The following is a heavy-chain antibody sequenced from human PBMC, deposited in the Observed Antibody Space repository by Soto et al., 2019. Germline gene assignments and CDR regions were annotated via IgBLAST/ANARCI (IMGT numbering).Heavy chain of an antibody. V-gene: IGHV3-74*01. CDR2: IDSDGGSI. D-gene: IGHD2-2*01. Sequence: GGSLRLSCAASGFTISSRWMHWVRQAPGKGLVWVSRIDSDGGSISYADSVKGRFTISRDNAKNTLYLQMNSLRAEDTAMYYCAREVAPVALPPSSLMDVWGQGTTVTVSS. CDR1: GFTISSRW. J-gene: IGHJ6*02. CDR3: AREVAPVALPPSSLMDV.